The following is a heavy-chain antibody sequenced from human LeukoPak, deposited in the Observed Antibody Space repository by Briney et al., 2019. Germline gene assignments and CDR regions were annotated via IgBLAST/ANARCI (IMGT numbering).Heavy chain of an antibody. CDR3: ARGDSSGYWDY. Sequence: PGESLKISCKGSGYTFTSYGISWVRQAPGQGLEWMGWISAYNGNTNYAQKLQGRVTMTTDTSTSTAYMELRSLRSDDTAVYYCARGDSSGYWDYWGQGTLVTVSS. J-gene: IGHJ4*02. CDR1: GYTFTSYG. D-gene: IGHD3-22*01. CDR2: ISAYNGNT. V-gene: IGHV1-18*01.